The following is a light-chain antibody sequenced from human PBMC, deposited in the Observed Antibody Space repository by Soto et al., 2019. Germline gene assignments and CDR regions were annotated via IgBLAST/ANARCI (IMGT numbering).Light chain of an antibody. CDR3: SSYAGSSNV. J-gene: IGLJ1*01. CDR2: EVN. Sequence: QSALTQPPSASGSPGLSVAISCTGTSSDVGGYNYVSWYQQHPGKAPKLMIYEVNKRPSGVPDRFSGSKSGNTASLTVSGIQAEDEADYYCSSYAGSSNVFGTGTKLTVL. V-gene: IGLV2-8*01. CDR1: SSDVGGYNY.